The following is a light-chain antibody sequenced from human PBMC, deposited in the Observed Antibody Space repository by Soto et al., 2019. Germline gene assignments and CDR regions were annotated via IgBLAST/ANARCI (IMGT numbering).Light chain of an antibody. CDR2: GAS. Sequence: EIALTQSPGTLSLSPGERATLSCRASQSVSSSYLAWYQQKPGQAPRLLIYGASSRATGIPDRFSGSGSGTDFTLTISRLEPEDFAVYYCQQYGSSLYTVGQGTKLEIK. V-gene: IGKV3-20*01. CDR3: QQYGSSLYT. CDR1: QSVSSSY. J-gene: IGKJ2*01.